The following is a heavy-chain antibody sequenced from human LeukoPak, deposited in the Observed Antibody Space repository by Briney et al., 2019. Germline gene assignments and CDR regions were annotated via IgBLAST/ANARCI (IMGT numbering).Heavy chain of an antibody. CDR1: GDSIRSSY. J-gene: IGHJ4*02. V-gene: IGHV4-59*01. CDR2: VYHTGSS. Sequence: PSETLSLTCSVSGDSIRSSYWSWIRQPPGKGLEWIGYVYHTGSSYYNPSLKSRATTSIGMSKNQFSLQLTSMTAADTAVYYCAGYGSESYYKAFDFWGQGILVTVSS. D-gene: IGHD3-10*01. CDR3: AGYGSESYYKAFDF.